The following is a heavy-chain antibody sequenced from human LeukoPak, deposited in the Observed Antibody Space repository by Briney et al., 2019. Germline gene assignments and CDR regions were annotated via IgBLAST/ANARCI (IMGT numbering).Heavy chain of an antibody. CDR2: IWYDGSNE. CDR1: GFIFSGYG. CDR3: ARGNFRRDGYNFDY. V-gene: IGHV3-33*01. J-gene: IGHJ4*02. Sequence: GRSLRLSCAASGFIFSGYGMHWVRQAPGKGLEWVAVIWYDGSNEYYADSVKGRFTISRDNSKNTLYLQMNSLRAEDTAVFYCARGNFRRDGYNFDYWGQGTLVTVSS. D-gene: IGHD5-24*01.